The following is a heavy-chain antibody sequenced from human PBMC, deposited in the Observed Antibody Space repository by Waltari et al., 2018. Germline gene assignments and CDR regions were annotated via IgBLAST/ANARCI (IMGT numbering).Heavy chain of an antibody. CDR1: GCSISSSSYY. V-gene: IGHV4-39*01. Sequence: QLQLQESGPGLVKPSETLSLTCTVSGCSISSSSYYWGWLRPPPGKGLEWIGSIYYSGSTYYNPSLKSRVTISVDTSKNQFSLKLSSVTAADTAVYYCARHWDGSYADRGGYWGQGTLVTVSS. CDR2: IYYSGST. CDR3: ARHWDGSYADRGGY. D-gene: IGHD1-26*01. J-gene: IGHJ4*02.